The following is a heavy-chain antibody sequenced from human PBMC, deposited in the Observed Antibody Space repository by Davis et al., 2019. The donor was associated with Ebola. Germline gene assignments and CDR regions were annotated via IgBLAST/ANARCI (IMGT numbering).Heavy chain of an antibody. CDR3: ARDGYNPYYYYYYGMDV. D-gene: IGHD5-24*01. CDR1: GFTFDDYA. Sequence: SLKISCAASGFTFDDYAMHWVRQVPGKGLEWVSGIGRNGDNIVYADSVRGRFTISRDNAKNSLYLQMNSLRAEDTAVYYCARDGYNPYYYYYYGMDVWGQGTTVTVSS. J-gene: IGHJ6*02. V-gene: IGHV3-9*01. CDR2: IGRNGDNI.